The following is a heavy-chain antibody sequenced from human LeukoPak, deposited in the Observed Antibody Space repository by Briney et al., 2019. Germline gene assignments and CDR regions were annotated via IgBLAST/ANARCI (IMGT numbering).Heavy chain of an antibody. CDR2: IKGDGGTT. D-gene: IGHD2-21*02. V-gene: IGHV3-74*01. Sequence: GSLRLSCAASGFTFSNYWMFWVRQAPGKGLVWVSHIKGDGGTTSYAESVKGRFTISRDNAKNTLSLQMSSLRVEDTAVYYCARGGVTAGFDYWGQGTLVTVSS. CDR1: GFTFSNYW. CDR3: ARGGVTAGFDY. J-gene: IGHJ4*02.